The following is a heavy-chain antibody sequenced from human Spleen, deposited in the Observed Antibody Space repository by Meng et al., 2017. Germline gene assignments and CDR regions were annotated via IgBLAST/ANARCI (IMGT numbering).Heavy chain of an antibody. V-gene: IGHV3-30*04. Sequence: GGSLRLSCAASGFTFSSYAMHWVRQAPGKGLEWVAGISYDGSNKYYADSVKGRFTISRDISKNTLYLQINSLRAEDTAAYYCARGGVRWSAISYGMDVWGQGTTVTVSS. CDR3: ARGGVRWSAISYGMDV. D-gene: IGHD3-10*01. CDR1: GFTFSSYA. CDR2: ISYDGSNK. J-gene: IGHJ6*02.